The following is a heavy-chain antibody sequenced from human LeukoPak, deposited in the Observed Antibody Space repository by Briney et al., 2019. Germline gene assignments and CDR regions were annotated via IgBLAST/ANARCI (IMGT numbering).Heavy chain of an antibody. CDR2: ISYDGSNK. J-gene: IGHJ4*02. D-gene: IGHD4-17*01. V-gene: IGHV3-30*03. Sequence: GGSLRLSCAASGFTFSSYGMHWVRQAPGKGLEWVAVISYDGSNKYYADSVKGRFTISRDNSKNTLYLQMNSLRAEDTAVYYCARGEGSGDYVFKDWGQGTLVTVSS. CDR1: GFTFSSYG. CDR3: ARGEGSGDYVFKD.